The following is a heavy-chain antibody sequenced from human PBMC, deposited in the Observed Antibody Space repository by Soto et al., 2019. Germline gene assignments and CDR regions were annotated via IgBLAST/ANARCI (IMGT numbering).Heavy chain of an antibody. J-gene: IGHJ3*02. Sequence: EVQLVESGGGLVQPGGSLRLSCAASGFTFSSYWMHWVRQAPGKGLVWVSRINSDGSSTSYADSVKGRFTISRDNAKNMLYLKRNRWRAEEPAVYYGERQYGRGGPCYRLEPFDIWGKGTMAPAPS. CDR3: ERQYGRGGPCYRLEPFDI. CDR1: GFTFSSYW. CDR2: INSDGSST. D-gene: IGHD2-15*01. V-gene: IGHV3-74*01.